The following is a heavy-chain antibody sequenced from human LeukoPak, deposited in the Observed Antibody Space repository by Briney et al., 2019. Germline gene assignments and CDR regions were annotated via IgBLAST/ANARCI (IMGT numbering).Heavy chain of an antibody. CDR2: IIPIFVTA. D-gene: IGHD3-9*01. CDR1: GGTFSSYA. Sequence: ASVKVSCKASGGTFSSYAISWVRQAPGQGLEWMGGIIPIFVTANYAQKFQGRVTITADESTSTAYMELSSLRSEDTAVYYCARGGAGLRYFAWLLYYWGQGTLVTVSS. V-gene: IGHV1-69*13. CDR3: ARGGAGLRYFAWLLYY. J-gene: IGHJ4*02.